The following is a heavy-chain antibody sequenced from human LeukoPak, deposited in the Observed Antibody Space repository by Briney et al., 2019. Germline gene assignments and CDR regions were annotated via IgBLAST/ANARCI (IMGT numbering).Heavy chain of an antibody. CDR3: ARAILRYSSGWYPGY. Sequence: GASVKVSCKASGYTFTGYYMHWVRQAPGQGLEWMGWINPNSGGTNYAQKFQGRVTMTRDTSTAYMELSRLRSDDTAVYYCARAILRYSSGWYPGYWGQGTLVTVSS. D-gene: IGHD6-19*01. V-gene: IGHV1-2*02. CDR2: INPNSGGT. CDR1: GYTFTGYY. J-gene: IGHJ4*02.